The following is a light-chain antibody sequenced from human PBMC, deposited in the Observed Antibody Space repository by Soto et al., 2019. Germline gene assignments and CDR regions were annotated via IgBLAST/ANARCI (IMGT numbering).Light chain of an antibody. V-gene: IGKV3-15*01. CDR1: QSVSNN. CDR3: QQYNNWPPYT. J-gene: IGKJ2*01. CDR2: GAS. Sequence: EIVMTQSPATLSVSPGERASLSCRASQSVSNNLAWYQQKPGQAPRLLIYGASTRATGIPARFSGSGSGTEFTLTISSLQSEDFAVYFCQQYNNWPPYTFGQGTKLEIK.